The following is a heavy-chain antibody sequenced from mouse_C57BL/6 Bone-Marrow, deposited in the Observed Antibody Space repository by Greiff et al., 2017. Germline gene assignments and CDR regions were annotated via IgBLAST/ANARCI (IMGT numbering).Heavy chain of an antibody. D-gene: IGHD1-1*01. Sequence: VQLQQSGAELVRPGASVKLSCTASGFNINDDYMHWVKQRPEQGLEWIGWIDPENGDTDYASTFQGKATITADTSSNTAYLQLSSLTSEDTAFYYCTTNYYNGLAWFADWGQGTLVTVSA. CDR1: GFNINDDY. V-gene: IGHV14-4*01. CDR2: IDPENGDT. J-gene: IGHJ3*01. CDR3: TTNYYNGLAWFAD.